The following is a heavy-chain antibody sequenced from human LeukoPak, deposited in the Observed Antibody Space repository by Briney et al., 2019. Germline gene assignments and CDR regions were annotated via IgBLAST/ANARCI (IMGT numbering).Heavy chain of an antibody. D-gene: IGHD1-14*01. Sequence: SETLSLTCTVSGGSISSYYWSWIRQPPGKGLEWIGYIYYSGTTNYNPSLKSRVTISVDTSKNQFSLKLSSVTAADTAVYYCARFITGTRGCWFDPWGQGTLVTVSS. V-gene: IGHV4-59*01. J-gene: IGHJ5*02. CDR2: IYYSGTT. CDR3: ARFITGTRGCWFDP. CDR1: GGSISSYY.